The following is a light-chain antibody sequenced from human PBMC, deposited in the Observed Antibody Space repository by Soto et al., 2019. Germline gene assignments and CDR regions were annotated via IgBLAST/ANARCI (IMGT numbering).Light chain of an antibody. CDR2: SAS. V-gene: IGKV1-39*01. CDR3: QQSYSSPWT. CDR1: RNIYSY. J-gene: IGKJ1*01. Sequence: DIQMTQSPSSLSASVGDEVTIACRASRNIYSYLNWYQQKPGKAPKLLMYSASTLQSGVPSRFSGSGSGTDFTLSITSLPPPHSGPYYCQQSYSSPWTFGQATKVDI.